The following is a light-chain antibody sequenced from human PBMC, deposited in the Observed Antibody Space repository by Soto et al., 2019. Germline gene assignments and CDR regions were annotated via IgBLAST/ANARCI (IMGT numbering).Light chain of an antibody. V-gene: IGKV3-20*01. Sequence: EIVLTQSPGTLSLSPGERATLSCRTSQTVSSTYFAWYQQRPGQSPRLLFYDSSTRAAGIPDRFSCSGSGRDFTLTILSLEPEDCAVYYCQQLGTSPITFGQGTRLEIK. J-gene: IGKJ5*01. CDR3: QQLGTSPIT. CDR2: DSS. CDR1: QTVSSTY.